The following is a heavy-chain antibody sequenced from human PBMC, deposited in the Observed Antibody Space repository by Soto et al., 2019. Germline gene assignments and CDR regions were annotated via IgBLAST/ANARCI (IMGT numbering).Heavy chain of an antibody. CDR3: ARGKYPGAVDV. J-gene: IGHJ3*01. CDR1: GFTFSDYY. V-gene: IGHV3-11*01. Sequence: GGFLRLSCVSSGFTFSDYYMHWMRQAPGKGLEWVSYISGPGSVISYADSVKGRFTISRDNAKDSLFLQVNSLRAEDTALYYCARGKYPGAVDVWGQGTMVTVSS. CDR2: ISGPGSVI.